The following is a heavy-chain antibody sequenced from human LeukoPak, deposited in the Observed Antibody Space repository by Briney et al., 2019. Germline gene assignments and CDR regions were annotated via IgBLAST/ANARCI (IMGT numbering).Heavy chain of an antibody. Sequence: PGGSLRLSCAASGFTSSSYAMSWVRQAPGKGLEWVSAISGSSGGTYYADSVKGRFTISRDNSKNTLYLQMSSLRAEDTAVYYCAKDRTIRGGYSYDLGDYWAQGPLVTVSS. V-gene: IGHV3-23*01. D-gene: IGHD5-18*01. CDR3: AKDRTIRGGYSYDLGDY. CDR2: ISGSSGGT. J-gene: IGHJ4*02. CDR1: GFTSSSYA.